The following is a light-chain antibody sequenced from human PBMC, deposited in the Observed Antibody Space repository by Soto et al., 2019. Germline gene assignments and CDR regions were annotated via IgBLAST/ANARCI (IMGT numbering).Light chain of an antibody. CDR3: QQYNSYSRP. V-gene: IGKV1-5*03. CDR2: KAS. Sequence: IQMTQSPSTLSASVGDRVTITCRASQSISSWLAWYQQKPGKAPKLLIYKASSLESGVPSRFSGSGSGTEFTLTISSLQPDDFATYYCQQYNSYSRPFGQGTKVDIK. CDR1: QSISSW. J-gene: IGKJ1*01.